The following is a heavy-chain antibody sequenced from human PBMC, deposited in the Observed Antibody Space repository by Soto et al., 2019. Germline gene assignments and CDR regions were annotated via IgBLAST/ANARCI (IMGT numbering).Heavy chain of an antibody. J-gene: IGHJ4*02. V-gene: IGHV1-18*01. CDR3: ARDKLEMATIFDS. D-gene: IGHD5-12*01. Sequence: ASVKVSCKASGYTFTSHGISWVRQAPGQGLEWMGWNSPYNGNTDYAQKVQGRVTMTTDTSTSTAYMELRSLRSDDTAVYYCARDKLEMATIFDSWGQGALVTVSS. CDR2: NSPYNGNT. CDR1: GYTFTSHG.